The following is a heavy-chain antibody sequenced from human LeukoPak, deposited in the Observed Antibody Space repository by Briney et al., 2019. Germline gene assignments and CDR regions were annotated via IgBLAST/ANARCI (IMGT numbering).Heavy chain of an antibody. CDR3: AASLSGFFCI. CDR1: GGSISSSSYH. CDR2: IYYSGST. J-gene: IGHJ4*02. D-gene: IGHD3-22*01. Sequence: SETLSLTCTVSGGSISSSSYHWGWIRQPPGKGLEWIGSIYYSGSTYYNPSLKSRVTISVDTSKNQFSLKLSSVTAADTAVYYCAASLSGFFCIWGQGTLVTVSS. V-gene: IGHV4-39*07.